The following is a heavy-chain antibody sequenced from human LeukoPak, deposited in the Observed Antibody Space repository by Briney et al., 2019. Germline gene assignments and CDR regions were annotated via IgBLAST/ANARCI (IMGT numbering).Heavy chain of an antibody. CDR3: AKDRGLMYSSSWFEYFQH. CDR2: IYSGGST. V-gene: IGHV3-53*05. CDR1: GFTVSSNY. Sequence: GGSLRLSCAASGFTVSSNYMSWVRQAPGKGLEWVSVIYSGGSTYYADSVKGRFTISRDNSKNTLYLQMNSLRAEDTAVYYCAKDRGLMYSSSWFEYFQHWGQGTLVTVSS. D-gene: IGHD6-13*01. J-gene: IGHJ1*01.